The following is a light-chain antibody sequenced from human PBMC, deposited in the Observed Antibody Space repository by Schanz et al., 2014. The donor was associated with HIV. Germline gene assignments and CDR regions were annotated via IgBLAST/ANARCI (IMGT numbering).Light chain of an antibody. V-gene: IGKV3-20*01. CDR1: QSISTH. CDR2: GAS. Sequence: EIVLTQSPGTLSLSPGEVGTLSCRASQSISTHLAWYQQKPGQAPTLLIYGASKRATGIPDRFIGSGSGTDFTLTINRLEPEDFAVYYCQQYSSSPRTFGQGTKVEI. CDR3: QQYSSSPRT. J-gene: IGKJ1*01.